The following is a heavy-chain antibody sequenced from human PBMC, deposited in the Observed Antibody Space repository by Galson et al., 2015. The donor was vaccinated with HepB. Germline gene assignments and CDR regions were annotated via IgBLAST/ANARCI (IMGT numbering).Heavy chain of an antibody. CDR2: VDGSVGST. J-gene: IGHJ4*02. Sequence: SLRLSCAASGFTFSNFAMSWVRQAPGKGLEWVSSVDGSVGSTYYADSVKGRFTISRDDSKNTLYLQLNSLRAEDTAVYYCAKRSCTSGSCFLFYYWGQGTLVTVSS. D-gene: IGHD2-15*01. CDR1: GFTFSNFA. CDR3: AKRSCTSGSCFLFYY. V-gene: IGHV3-23*01.